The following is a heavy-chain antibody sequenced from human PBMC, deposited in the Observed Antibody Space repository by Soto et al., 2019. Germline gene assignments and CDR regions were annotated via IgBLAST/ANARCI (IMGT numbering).Heavy chain of an antibody. J-gene: IGHJ4*02. CDR1: GFTFSDYS. Sequence: QVQLVESGGGLVKPGGSLRLSCAASGFTFSDYSMSWIRQAPGKGLEWVSYISSSGSTIYYAGSVKGRFTISRDKAKNSLYMQMNSLRAEDTAVYYCARVERGITIFGVVIPPFDSWGQGTRVTVSS. V-gene: IGHV3-11*01. D-gene: IGHD3-3*01. CDR2: ISSSGSTI. CDR3: ARVERGITIFGVVIPPFDS.